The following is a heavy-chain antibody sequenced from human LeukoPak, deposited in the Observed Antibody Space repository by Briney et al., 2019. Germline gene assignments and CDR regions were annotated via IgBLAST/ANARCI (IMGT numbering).Heavy chain of an antibody. D-gene: IGHD6-6*01. CDR3: ARGNPGGQLVLFDY. Sequence: ASVKVPCKASGYTFTSYDINWVRQATGQGLEWMGWMNPNSGNTGYAQKFQGRVTMTRNTSISTAYMELSSLRSEDTAVYYCARGNPGGQLVLFDYWGQGTLVTVSS. J-gene: IGHJ4*02. V-gene: IGHV1-8*01. CDR1: GYTFTSYD. CDR2: MNPNSGNT.